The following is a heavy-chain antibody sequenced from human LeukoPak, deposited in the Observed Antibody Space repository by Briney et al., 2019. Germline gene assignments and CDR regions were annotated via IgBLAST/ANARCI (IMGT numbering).Heavy chain of an antibody. CDR1: GFTFSSYG. CDR3: AKELGAYCGGDCYSGPDY. V-gene: IGHV3-33*06. Sequence: GGSLRLSCAASGFTFSSYGMHWVRQAPGKGLEWVAVIWYDGSNKYYADSVKGRFTISRDNSKNTLYLQMSSLRAEDTAVYYCAKELGAYCGGDCYSGPDYWGQGTLVTVSS. J-gene: IGHJ4*02. D-gene: IGHD2-21*02. CDR2: IWYDGSNK.